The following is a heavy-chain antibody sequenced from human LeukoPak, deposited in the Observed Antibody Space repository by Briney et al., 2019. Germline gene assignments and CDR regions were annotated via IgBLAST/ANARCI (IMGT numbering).Heavy chain of an antibody. CDR3: TRVPSVAVPASHRGFDP. CDR1: GGSISSSSYY. J-gene: IGHJ5*02. Sequence: SETLSLTCTVSGGSISSSSYYWGWIRQPPGKGLEWIGSIYYSGSTYYNPSLKSRVTMSVDTSKNQFSLKLSSLTAADTAVYFCTRVPSVAVPASHRGFDPWGQGALVTVSS. CDR2: IYYSGST. D-gene: IGHD6-19*01. V-gene: IGHV4-39*07.